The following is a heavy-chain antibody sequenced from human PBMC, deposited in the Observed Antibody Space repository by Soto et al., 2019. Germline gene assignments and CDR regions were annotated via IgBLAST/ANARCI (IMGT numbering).Heavy chain of an antibody. CDR3: ARDRVDSAYPEHSQR. Sequence: EVQLVESGGGLIQPGGSLRLSCAASGFTVSSNYMSWVRQAPGKGLEWDSVIYSGGSTYYADSVKRRFTISRDNSKNTRYIQMISARAENLDLYYCARDRVDSAYPEHSQRGGQGTLVSVSS. CDR1: GFTVSSNY. J-gene: IGHJ1*01. D-gene: IGHD3-16*01. V-gene: IGHV3-53*01. CDR2: IYSGGST.